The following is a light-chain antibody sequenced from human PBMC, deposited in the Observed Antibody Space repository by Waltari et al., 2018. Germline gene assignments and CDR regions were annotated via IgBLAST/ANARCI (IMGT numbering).Light chain of an antibody. CDR3: QQYNNWPPVT. Sequence: EIVMTQSPATLSVAQGERATLSCRASQSISSNLAWYQQKPGQAPRLLIYGASTRATGIPARFSGSGSGTDFTLTISSLQSEDFAVYYCQQYNNWPPVTCGGGTKVEIK. V-gene: IGKV3-15*01. CDR1: QSISSN. CDR2: GAS. J-gene: IGKJ4*01.